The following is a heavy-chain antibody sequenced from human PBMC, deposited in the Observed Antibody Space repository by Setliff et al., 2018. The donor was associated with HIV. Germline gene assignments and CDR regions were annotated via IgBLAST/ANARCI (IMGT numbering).Heavy chain of an antibody. CDR1: GDSISSSTYY. J-gene: IGHJ4*02. Sequence: SETLSLTCTVSGDSISSSTYYWGWIRQPPGRGLEWIGSIFYTGFTYYSPSLESRVTMSVDTSKNQFSLRVRSVTAADTAVYYCARGLKPRGSLDYWGQGTLVTVSS. D-gene: IGHD1-26*01. CDR2: IFYTGFT. V-gene: IGHV4-39*07. CDR3: ARGLKPRGSLDY.